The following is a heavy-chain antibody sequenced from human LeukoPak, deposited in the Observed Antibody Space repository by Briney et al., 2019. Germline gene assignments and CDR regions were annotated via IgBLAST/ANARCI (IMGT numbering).Heavy chain of an antibody. Sequence: GGSLRLSCAASGFTFSSYGMHWVRQAPGKGLEWVAVISYDGSNKYYADSVKGRFIISRDNSKNTLYLQMNSLRAEDTAVYYCAKDRGSYGSGSPHDYWGQGTLVTVSS. CDR2: ISYDGSNK. J-gene: IGHJ4*02. V-gene: IGHV3-30*18. D-gene: IGHD3-10*01. CDR1: GFTFSSYG. CDR3: AKDRGSYGSGSPHDY.